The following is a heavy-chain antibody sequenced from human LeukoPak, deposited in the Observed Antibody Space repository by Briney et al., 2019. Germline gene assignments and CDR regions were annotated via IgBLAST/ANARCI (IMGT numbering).Heavy chain of an antibody. CDR1: GDSVSNNRAA. Sequence: SQTLSLTCAISGDSVSNNRAAWSWIRQSPSGGLEWLGRTYFRSKWYNDYAVFVKSRITINPDTSKNQFSLQLNSVTPEDTAVYYCARDPQMFTDAFDIWGQGTMVTVSS. CDR2: TYFRSKWYN. V-gene: IGHV6-1*01. J-gene: IGHJ3*02. CDR3: ARDPQMFTDAFDI. D-gene: IGHD3-16*01.